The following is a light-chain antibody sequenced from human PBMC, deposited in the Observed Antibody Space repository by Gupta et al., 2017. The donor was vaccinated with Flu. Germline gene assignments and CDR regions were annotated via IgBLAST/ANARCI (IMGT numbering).Light chain of an antibody. Sequence: QSVLTQPPSVSGAPGPRVTISCTGSSSNIGADYDVHWYQQLPGTAPKLLIYDNINRRSGVPARFSGFKSGTSASLAIAGLQAEDEADYYCQSYDSSRSAWVFGGGTKLTVL. CDR2: DNI. V-gene: IGLV1-40*01. CDR1: SSNIGADYD. CDR3: QSYDSSRSAWV. J-gene: IGLJ2*01.